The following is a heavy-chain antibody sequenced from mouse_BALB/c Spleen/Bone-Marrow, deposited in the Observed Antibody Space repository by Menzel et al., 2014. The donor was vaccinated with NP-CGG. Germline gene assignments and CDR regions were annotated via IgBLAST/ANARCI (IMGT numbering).Heavy chain of an antibody. CDR3: ARNGNYPAWFAY. D-gene: IGHD2-1*01. CDR1: GYTFSSYW. Sequence: QVQLQQPGAELMKPGASVKISRKATGYTFSSYWIEWVKQRPGHGLEWIGEILPGSGSTNYNEKFKGKATFTADTSSNTAYMQLSSLTSEDSAVYYCARNGNYPAWFAYWGQGTLVTVSA. V-gene: IGHV1-9*01. J-gene: IGHJ3*01. CDR2: ILPGSGST.